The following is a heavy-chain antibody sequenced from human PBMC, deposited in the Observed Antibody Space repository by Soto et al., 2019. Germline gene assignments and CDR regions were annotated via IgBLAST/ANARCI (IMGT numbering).Heavy chain of an antibody. J-gene: IGHJ4*02. Sequence: LSLTCTVSGGSNIRDGYYWSWIRQHPGKGLEWIAYISYSGSSYSNPSLKSRVTISADTSKNQFSLRLTSVTAADTAVYFCARATPAGSADFWGQGTLVTVSS. CDR3: ARATPAGSADF. CDR1: GGSNIRDGYY. D-gene: IGHD2-2*01. CDR2: ISYSGSS. V-gene: IGHV4-31*03.